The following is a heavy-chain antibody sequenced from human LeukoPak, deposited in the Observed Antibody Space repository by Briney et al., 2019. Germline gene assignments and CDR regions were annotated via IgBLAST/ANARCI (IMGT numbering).Heavy chain of an antibody. CDR2: IDATGSDK. V-gene: IGHV3-23*01. D-gene: IGHD1-14*01. CDR1: EFPFSIYA. Sequence: PGGSLRLSCEVSEFPFSIYAMAWVRQAPGQGLEWVSAIDATGSDKYYTDSMKGRFTISRDNSKNTVYLQMNSLRVEDTAVYYCADYRKPQGLDYWGQGTLVTVSS. CDR3: ADYRKPQGLDY. J-gene: IGHJ4*02.